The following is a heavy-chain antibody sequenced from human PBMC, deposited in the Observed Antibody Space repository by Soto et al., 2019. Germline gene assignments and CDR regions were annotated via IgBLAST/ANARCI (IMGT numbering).Heavy chain of an antibody. CDR2: ISSSGSTI. CDR1: GFTFSSYE. J-gene: IGHJ6*03. D-gene: IGHD2-2*01. CDR3: ARDCSSTSCSHYYYYYMDV. Sequence: GGSLRLSCAASGFTFSSYEMNWVRQAPGKWLEWVSYISSSGSTIYYADSVKGRFNISRDNAKNSLYLQMNSLRAEDTAVYYCARDCSSTSCSHYYYYYMDVWGKGTTVTVSS. V-gene: IGHV3-48*03.